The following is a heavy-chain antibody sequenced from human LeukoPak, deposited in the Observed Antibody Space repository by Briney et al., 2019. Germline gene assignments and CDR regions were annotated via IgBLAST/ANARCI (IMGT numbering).Heavy chain of an antibody. D-gene: IGHD2-2*01. J-gene: IGHJ6*03. CDR2: MNPNSGNT. CDR3: AKSERYCSSTSCFYMDV. CDR1: GYTFTSYD. Sequence: ASVKVSCKASGYTFTSYDINWVRQATGQGLEWMGWMNPNSGNTGYAQKFQGRVTMTRDTSTSTAYMELSSLRSEDTAVYYCAKSERYCSSTSCFYMDVWGKGTTVTVSS. V-gene: IGHV1-8*02.